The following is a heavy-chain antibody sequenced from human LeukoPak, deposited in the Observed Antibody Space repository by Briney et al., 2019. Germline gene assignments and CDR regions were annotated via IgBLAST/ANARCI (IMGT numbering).Heavy chain of an antibody. D-gene: IGHD3-22*01. CDR3: ARDPFYSDSSGYRTPSYFDY. J-gene: IGHJ4*02. CDR1: GGSVSSGSYY. V-gene: IGHV4-61*01. CDR2: IYYSGST. Sequence: SETLSLTCSVSGGSVSSGSYYWIWIRQPPGKGLEWIVYIYYSGSTNYNPTLKSRVTISVGTSKNQFSLKLTSVTAADTAVYYCARDPFYSDSSGYRTPSYFDYWGQGTLVTVSS.